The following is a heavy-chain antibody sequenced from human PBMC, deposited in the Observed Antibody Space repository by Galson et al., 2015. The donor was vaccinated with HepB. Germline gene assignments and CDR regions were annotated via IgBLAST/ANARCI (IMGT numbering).Heavy chain of an antibody. J-gene: IGHJ6*02. Sequence: SVKVSCKASGGTFSGYAISWVRQAPGQGLEWMGGIIPIFGTANYAQKFQGRVTISADESTSTAYMELSSLRSEDTAVYYCARESVPDHAMVRGVRYYYYYYGMDAWGQGTTVTVSS. D-gene: IGHD3-10*01. V-gene: IGHV1-69*13. CDR1: GGTFSGYA. CDR2: IIPIFGTA. CDR3: ARESVPDHAMVRGVRYYYYYYGMDA.